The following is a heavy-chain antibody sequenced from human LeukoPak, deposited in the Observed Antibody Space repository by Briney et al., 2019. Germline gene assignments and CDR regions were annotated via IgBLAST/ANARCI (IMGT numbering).Heavy chain of an antibody. CDR3: TKTGSPWD. CDR1: GFTFSSYS. D-gene: IGHD7-27*01. CDR2: IYSDGTS. J-gene: IGHJ4*02. Sequence: GGSLRLSCAASGFTFSSYSMHWVRQAPGKGLEWVSVIYSDGTSYYADSVKARFSISRDNSKNSLYLQMNSLRVEDTAMYYCTKTGSPWDWGQGTLVTVSS. V-gene: IGHV3-53*01.